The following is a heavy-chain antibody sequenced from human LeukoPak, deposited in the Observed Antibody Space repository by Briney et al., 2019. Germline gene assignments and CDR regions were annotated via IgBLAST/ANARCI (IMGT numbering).Heavy chain of an antibody. J-gene: IGHJ5*02. Sequence: ASVKVSCKASGYTFTSYYMHWVRQAPGQGLEWMGIINPSGGCTSYAQKFQGRVTMTRDTSTSTVYMELSSLRSEDTAVYYCARGWIDWNYAGGWFDPWGQGTLVTVSS. CDR2: INPSGGCT. D-gene: IGHD1-7*01. V-gene: IGHV1-46*01. CDR3: ARGWIDWNYAGGWFDP. CDR1: GYTFTSYY.